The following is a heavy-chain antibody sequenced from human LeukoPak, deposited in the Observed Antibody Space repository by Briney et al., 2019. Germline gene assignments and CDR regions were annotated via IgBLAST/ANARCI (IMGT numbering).Heavy chain of an antibody. V-gene: IGHV4-61*02. Sequence: PSETLSLTCAVSGGSISSGSYYWSWIRQPAGTGLEWIGRIYTSGSTNYNPSLKSRVTISVDTSKNQFSLKLSSVTAADTAVYYCARAWYYYGSGVYYFDYWGQGTLVTVSS. CDR1: GGSISSGSYY. CDR3: ARAWYYYGSGVYYFDY. D-gene: IGHD3-10*01. CDR2: IYTSGST. J-gene: IGHJ4*02.